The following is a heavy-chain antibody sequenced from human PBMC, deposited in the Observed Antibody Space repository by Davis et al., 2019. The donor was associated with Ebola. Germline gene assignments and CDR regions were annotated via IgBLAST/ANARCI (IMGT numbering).Heavy chain of an antibody. Sequence: PGGSLRLSCAASGFNFDDYSMHWVRQPPGTGLEWVPGISWVSGNIGYADSVKGRFTISRDNAKNSLYLQMNSLRAEDTAVYYCARGEEDSRGWHKWGMDVWGQGTTVTVSS. J-gene: IGHJ6*02. D-gene: IGHD6-19*01. CDR1: GFNFDDYS. CDR2: ISWVSGNI. CDR3: ARGEEDSRGWHKWGMDV. V-gene: IGHV3-9*01.